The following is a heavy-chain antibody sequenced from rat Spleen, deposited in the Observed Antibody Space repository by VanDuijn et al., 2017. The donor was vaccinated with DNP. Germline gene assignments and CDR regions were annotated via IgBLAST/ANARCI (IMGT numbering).Heavy chain of an antibody. D-gene: IGHD1-11*01. J-gene: IGHJ2*01. Sequence: EVKLVESGGGLVQPGRSLKLSCAASGFNFNDYWMGWVRQAPGKGLERIGEINKDSRTINFTPSLKDKFTISRDNAQNTLYLQMNKLGSEDTAIYYCAKGPNYGGYSDYFDYWGQGVMVTVSS. CDR2: INKDSRTI. V-gene: IGHV4-2*01. CDR1: GFNFNDYW. CDR3: AKGPNYGGYSDYFDY.